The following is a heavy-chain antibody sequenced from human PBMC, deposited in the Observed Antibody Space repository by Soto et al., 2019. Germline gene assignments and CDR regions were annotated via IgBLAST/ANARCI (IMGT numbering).Heavy chain of an antibody. Sequence: GGSLRLCCAASGFTFSSYAMHWVRQAPGKGLEWVAVISYDGSNKYYADSVKGRFTISRDNSKNTLYLQMNSLRAEDTAVYYCARGPYYYDSSGYYQPDYWGQGTLVTVSS. V-gene: IGHV3-30-3*01. D-gene: IGHD3-22*01. CDR2: ISYDGSNK. J-gene: IGHJ4*02. CDR3: ARGPYYYDSSGYYQPDY. CDR1: GFTFSSYA.